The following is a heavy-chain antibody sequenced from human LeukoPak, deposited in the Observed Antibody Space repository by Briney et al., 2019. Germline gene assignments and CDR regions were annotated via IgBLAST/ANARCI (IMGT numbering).Heavy chain of an antibody. CDR3: ARTRREVPDYDFWSGYYPWDAFDI. J-gene: IGHJ3*02. Sequence: ASVKVSCKASGYTFTSYGISWVRQAPGQGLEWMGWISAYNGNTNYAQKLQGRVTMTTDTSTITAYMELRSLRSDDTAVYYCARTRREVPDYDFWSGYYPWDAFDIWGQGTMVTVSS. CDR1: GYTFTSYG. V-gene: IGHV1-18*01. CDR2: ISAYNGNT. D-gene: IGHD3-3*01.